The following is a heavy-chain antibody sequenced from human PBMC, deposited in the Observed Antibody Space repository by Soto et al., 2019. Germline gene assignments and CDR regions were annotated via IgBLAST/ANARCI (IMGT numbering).Heavy chain of an antibody. D-gene: IGHD2-2*01. CDR3: ARGGGSTSFYVSNWFDP. CDR2: INHSGST. CDR1: GGSFSGYY. Sequence: QVQLQQWGAGLLKPSETLSLTCAVYGGSFSGYYWSWIRQPPGKGLEWIGEINHSGSTNYNPSLKSRVTISVDTSKNQFSLKLSSVTAADTAVYYCARGGGSTSFYVSNWFDPWGQGTLVTVSS. V-gene: IGHV4-34*01. J-gene: IGHJ5*02.